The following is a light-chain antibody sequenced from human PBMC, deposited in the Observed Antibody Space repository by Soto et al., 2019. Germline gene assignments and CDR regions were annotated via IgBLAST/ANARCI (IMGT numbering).Light chain of an antibody. CDR1: QGIGIY. V-gene: IGKV1-27*01. J-gene: IGKJ4*01. CDR3: QNYNSVPLT. CDR2: DAS. Sequence: DIQMTQSPSSLSASVGDRVTITCRASQGIGIYLAWFLQRPGQVPELLIFDASTLHSGVPSRFRGSGSGTDFTLTISSLQPEDFATYYCQNYNSVPLTFGGGTKVEIK.